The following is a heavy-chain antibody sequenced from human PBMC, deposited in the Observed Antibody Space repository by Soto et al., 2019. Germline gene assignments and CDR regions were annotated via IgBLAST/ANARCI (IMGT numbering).Heavy chain of an antibody. CDR1: GFTFSSYA. Sequence: GGSLRLSCAASGFTFSSYAMHWVRQAPGKGLEWVAVISYDGSNKYYADSVKGRFTSSRDNSKNTLYLQMNSLRAEDTAVYYCAREYSGGWPKDYWGQGTLVTVSS. D-gene: IGHD6-19*01. CDR2: ISYDGSNK. V-gene: IGHV3-30-3*01. CDR3: AREYSGGWPKDY. J-gene: IGHJ4*02.